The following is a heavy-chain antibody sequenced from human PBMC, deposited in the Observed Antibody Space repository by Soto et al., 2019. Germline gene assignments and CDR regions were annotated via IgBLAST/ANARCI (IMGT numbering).Heavy chain of an antibody. Sequence: GGSLRLSCTGSGFSSFSYAMSWVRQAPGKGLEWVSTISGSGGHTYYADSVKGRFVVSRDNDKNTVYLHMSSLTGEDTAVYFCAKIEMGWFAHWGQGTQVTVS. V-gene: IGHV3-23*01. J-gene: IGHJ5*02. CDR1: GFSSFSYA. CDR3: AKIEMGWFAH. D-gene: IGHD2-8*01. CDR2: ISGSGGHT.